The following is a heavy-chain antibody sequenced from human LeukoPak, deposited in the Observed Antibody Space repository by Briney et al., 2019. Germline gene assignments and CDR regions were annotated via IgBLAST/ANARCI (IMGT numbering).Heavy chain of an antibody. CDR2: IYYSGST. CDR1: GGSISSGGYY. J-gene: IGHJ4*02. Sequence: SETLSLTCTVSGGSISSGGYYWSWIRQHPEKGLEWIGYIYYSGSTYYNPSLKSRVTISVDTSKNQFSLKLSSVTAADTAVYYCGSGSLPGGGRYYFDYWGQGTLVTVSS. D-gene: IGHD3-10*01. CDR3: GSGSLPGGGRYYFDY. V-gene: IGHV4-31*03.